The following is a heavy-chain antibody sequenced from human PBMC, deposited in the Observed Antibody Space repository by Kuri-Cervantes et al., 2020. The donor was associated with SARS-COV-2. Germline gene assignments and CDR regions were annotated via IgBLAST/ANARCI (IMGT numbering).Heavy chain of an antibody. Sequence: SETLSLTCTVSGGSISSSSYYWGWIRQPPWKGLEWIGSIYYSGSTYYNPSLKSRVTISVDTSKNQFSLKLSSVTAADTAVYYCARHSAFGELLYWFDPWGQGTLVTVSS. J-gene: IGHJ5*02. CDR3: ARHSAFGELLYWFDP. D-gene: IGHD3-10*01. CDR2: IYYSGST. CDR1: GGSISSSSYY. V-gene: IGHV4-39*01.